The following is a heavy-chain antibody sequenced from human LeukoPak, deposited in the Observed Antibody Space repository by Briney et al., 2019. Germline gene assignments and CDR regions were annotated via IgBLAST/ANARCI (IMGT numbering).Heavy chain of an antibody. D-gene: IGHD2-2*01. CDR1: GGSISSYY. Sequence: SETLSLTCTVSGGSISSYYWSWIRQPAGKGLEWIGRIYTSGTTNYNPSPKSRVTTSVDTSKSQFSLRLSSVTAADTAVYYCAREGYCSSTRCYLHGMDVWGQGTTVTVSS. V-gene: IGHV4-4*07. CDR2: IYTSGTT. CDR3: AREGYCSSTRCYLHGMDV. J-gene: IGHJ6*02.